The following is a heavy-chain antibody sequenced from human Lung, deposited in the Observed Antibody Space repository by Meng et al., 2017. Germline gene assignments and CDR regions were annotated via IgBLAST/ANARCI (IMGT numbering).Heavy chain of an antibody. D-gene: IGHD4-11*01. CDR2: INHSGST. V-gene: IGHV4-34*01. Sequence: QVPLKQLGLRLLRPSETWALTCVVSGGSFSDYYWSWIRQPPGKGLEWIGEINHSGSTNYNPSLESRATISVDTSQNNLSLKLSSVTAADSAVYYCARGPTTMAHDFDYWGQGTLVTVSS. J-gene: IGHJ4*02. CDR1: GGSFSDYY. CDR3: ARGPTTMAHDFDY.